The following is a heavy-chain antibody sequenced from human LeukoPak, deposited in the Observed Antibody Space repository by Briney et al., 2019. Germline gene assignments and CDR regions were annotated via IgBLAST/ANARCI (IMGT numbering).Heavy chain of an antibody. D-gene: IGHD5-12*01. CDR3: VKHARGYSFGTYYFDY. V-gene: IGHV3-64D*06. CDR1: GFTFSGYA. Sequence: GGSLRLSCSASGFTFSGYAMLWVRQPPGKGLEYVSSISSNGGNTYYADSVKGRFTISRDNSKNTLSLQMSSLRAEDTADYYCVKHARGYSFGTYYFDYWGQGTLVTVSS. J-gene: IGHJ4*02. CDR2: ISSNGGNT.